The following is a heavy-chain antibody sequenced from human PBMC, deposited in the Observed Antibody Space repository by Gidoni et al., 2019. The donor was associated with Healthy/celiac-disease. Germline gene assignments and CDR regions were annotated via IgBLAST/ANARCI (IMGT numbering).Heavy chain of an antibody. J-gene: IGHJ5*02. V-gene: IGHV4-34*01. Sequence: QVRLQQWGAGLLKPSETLSLTCAVYGGSFSGYYWSWIRQPPGKGLEWIGEINHSGSTNYNPSLKSRVTISVDTSKNQFSLKLSSVTAADTAVYYCARGSIVVVPAATVNWFDPWGQGTLVTVSS. CDR2: INHSGST. CDR3: ARGSIVVVPAATVNWFDP. D-gene: IGHD2-2*01. CDR1: GGSFSGYY.